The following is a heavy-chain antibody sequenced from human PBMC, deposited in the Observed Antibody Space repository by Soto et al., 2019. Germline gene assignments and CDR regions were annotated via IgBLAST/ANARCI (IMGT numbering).Heavy chain of an antibody. CDR1: GYAFTSYD. V-gene: IGHV1-8*01. D-gene: IGHD1-26*01. CDR2: MNPNSGNT. J-gene: IGHJ4*02. CDR3: AREKRYSDADY. Sequence: QVQLVQSGAEVKKPGASVKVSCKASGYAFTSYDINWVRQATGQGLEWMGWMNPNSGNTGYAQKFQGRVTMTRKTSESTADMGLSSLRSEDTAVYYCAREKRYSDADYWGQGTRVTVSS.